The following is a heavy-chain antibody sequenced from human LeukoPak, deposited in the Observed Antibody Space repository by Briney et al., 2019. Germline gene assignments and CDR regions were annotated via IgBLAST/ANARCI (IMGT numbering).Heavy chain of an antibody. J-gene: IGHJ4*02. D-gene: IGHD5-24*01. Sequence: ASVKVSCKASGYTFSGYYMHWVRQAPGQGLEWMGWINPNSGGANYAQKFQGRVTVTRDTSISTAYMELSRLRSDDTAVYYCAIGGDGYNTEFDYWGQGTLVTVSS. CDR2: INPNSGGA. CDR1: GYTFSGYY. CDR3: AIGGDGYNTEFDY. V-gene: IGHV1-2*02.